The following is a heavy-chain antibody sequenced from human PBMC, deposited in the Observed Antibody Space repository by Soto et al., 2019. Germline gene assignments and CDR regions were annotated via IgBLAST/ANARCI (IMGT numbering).Heavy chain of an antibody. CDR2: IYYSGST. V-gene: IGHV4-31*03. D-gene: IGHD4-4*01. Sequence: KTSETLSLTCTVSGGSISSGGYYWSWIRQHPGKGLEWIGYIYYSGSTYYNPSLKSRVTISVDTSKNQFSLKLSSVTAADTAVYYCAREGDYSNSLDYWGQGTLVTVSS. CDR1: GGSISSGGYY. J-gene: IGHJ4*02. CDR3: AREGDYSNSLDY.